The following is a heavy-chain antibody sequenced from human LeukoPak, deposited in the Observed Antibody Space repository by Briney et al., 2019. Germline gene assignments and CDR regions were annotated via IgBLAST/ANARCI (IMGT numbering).Heavy chain of an antibody. CDR2: ISSEGKTT. V-gene: IGHV3-64D*06. CDR3: VKDRWVDH. CDR1: GFIFSPYA. D-gene: IGHD6-13*01. Sequence: GGSLRLSCSASGFIFSPYAMHWVRQAPGKGLEYVSSISSEGKTTYYADSVKGRFTISRDNSKNTLYLQMSSLRPEDTAVYYCVKDRWVDHWGQGTLVAVSS. J-gene: IGHJ4*02.